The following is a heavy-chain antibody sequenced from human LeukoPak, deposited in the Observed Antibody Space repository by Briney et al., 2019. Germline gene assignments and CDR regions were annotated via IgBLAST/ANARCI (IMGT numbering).Heavy chain of an antibody. J-gene: IGHJ5*02. Sequence: PGGSLRLSCAASGFTFSSYAMTWVRQAPGKGLEWVSGIGTHGTTTYYADSVKGRFTISRDDSKNTLYLQMNSLRAEDTAVYYCVRESPVAAVGRSWFDPWGQGTLVTVSS. D-gene: IGHD6-13*01. V-gene: IGHV3-23*01. CDR3: VRESPVAAVGRSWFDP. CDR2: IGTHGTTT. CDR1: GFTFSSYA.